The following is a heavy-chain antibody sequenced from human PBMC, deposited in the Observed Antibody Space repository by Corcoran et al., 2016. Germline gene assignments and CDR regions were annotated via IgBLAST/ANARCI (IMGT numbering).Heavy chain of an antibody. CDR1: GYSFTSYW. Sequence: EVQLVQSGAEVTKPGESLKISCKGSGYSFTSYWIGWVRQMHGQGLEWMGIIYPGDSDTRYSASFQGQVTISADTPISTAYLQWSRLMASDTAMYYSARRSVVVGAAFDIWGQGTMVTVSS. D-gene: IGHD3-22*01. V-gene: IGHV5-51*01. CDR3: ARRSVVVGAAFDI. J-gene: IGHJ3*02. CDR2: IYPGDSDT.